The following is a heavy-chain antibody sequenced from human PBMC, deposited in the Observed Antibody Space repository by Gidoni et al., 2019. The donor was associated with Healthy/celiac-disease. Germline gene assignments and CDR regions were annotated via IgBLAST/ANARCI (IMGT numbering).Heavy chain of an antibody. D-gene: IGHD4-17*01. Sequence: QVQLVESGGGLVKPGGSLRLSCAASGFTFSDYYMSWIRQAPGKGLEWVSYISSSGSTIYYADSVKGRFTISKDNGKNSLYLQMNSLRAEDTAVYYCARDLCSMFGTTVTTGCLYYYYGMDVWGQGTTVTVSS. V-gene: IGHV3-11*01. CDR2: ISSSGSTI. J-gene: IGHJ6*02. CDR3: ARDLCSMFGTTVTTGCLYYYYGMDV. CDR1: GFTFSDYY.